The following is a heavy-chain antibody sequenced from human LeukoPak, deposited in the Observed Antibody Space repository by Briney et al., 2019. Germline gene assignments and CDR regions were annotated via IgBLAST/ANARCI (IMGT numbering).Heavy chain of an antibody. CDR1: GYTFTGYY. J-gene: IGHJ4*02. Sequence: ASVKVSCKASGYTFTGYYMHWVGQAPGQGLEWMGWMNPNSGGTNYAQKFQARVTMTRDTSISTAYMELSRLRSDATAVYYCSSQSDCSSTSCSYYFDYWGQGTLVTVSS. CDR3: SSQSDCSSTSCSYYFDY. V-gene: IGHV1-2*02. D-gene: IGHD2-2*01. CDR2: MNPNSGGT.